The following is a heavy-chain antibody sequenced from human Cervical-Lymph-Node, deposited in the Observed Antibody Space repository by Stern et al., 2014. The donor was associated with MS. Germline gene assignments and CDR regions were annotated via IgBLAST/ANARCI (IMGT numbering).Heavy chain of an antibody. Sequence: QVQLVESGGEVKKPGSSVKVSCKASGGTFSNYAISWVRQAPGQGLEWMGRIIPFLGIVNYAQRFQGRVTITADKSTSTAYMELSSLRSEDTAVYYCARDRHGANSLNFSDYAMDVWGQGTTVTVSS. D-gene: IGHD4-23*01. J-gene: IGHJ6*02. V-gene: IGHV1-69*09. CDR3: ARDRHGANSLNFSDYAMDV. CDR2: IIPFLGIV. CDR1: GGTFSNYA.